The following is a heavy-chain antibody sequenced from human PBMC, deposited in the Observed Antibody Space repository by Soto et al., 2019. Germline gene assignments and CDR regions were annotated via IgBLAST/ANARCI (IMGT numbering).Heavy chain of an antibody. Sequence: SETLSLTCPVAGGSISSGCYYWSWIRQQPGKGLEWIGYIYYGGSTYYNPSLKSRVTISVDTSKNQFSLKLSSVTAADTAVYYCARTVLMALNHGCFQHWGQGTLVTVSS. D-gene: IGHD2-8*01. CDR3: ARTVLMALNHGCFQH. CDR1: GGSISSGCYY. J-gene: IGHJ1*01. CDR2: IYYGGST. V-gene: IGHV4-31*03.